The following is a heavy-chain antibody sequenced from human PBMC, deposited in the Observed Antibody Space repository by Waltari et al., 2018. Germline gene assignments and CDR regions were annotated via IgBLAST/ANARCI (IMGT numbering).Heavy chain of an antibody. J-gene: IGHJ3*02. Sequence: EVQLVESGGGLVQPGGSLRLSCAASGFTVSSNYMSWVRQAPGKGLEWVSVIYSGGSTDYADSVKGRFTISRDNSKNTLYLQMNSLRAEDTAVYYCARDVGSAYYYDSSGDAFDIWGQGTMVTVSS. D-gene: IGHD3-22*01. CDR3: ARDVGSAYYYDSSGDAFDI. CDR2: IYSGGST. V-gene: IGHV3-66*02. CDR1: GFTVSSNY.